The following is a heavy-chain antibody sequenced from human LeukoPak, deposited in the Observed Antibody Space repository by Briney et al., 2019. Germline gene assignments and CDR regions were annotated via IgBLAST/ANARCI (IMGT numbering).Heavy chain of an antibody. D-gene: IGHD2-2*01. V-gene: IGHV4-34*01. J-gene: IGHJ5*02. CDR1: GGSFSGYY. CDR3: ARIAGHCSSTSCP. CDR2: INHSGST. Sequence: SETLSLTCAVYGGSFSGYYWSWIRQPPGKGLEWIGEINHSGSTNYNPSLKSRVTISVDTSKNQFSLKLSSVTAADTAVYYCARIAGHCSSTSCPWGQGTLVTVSS.